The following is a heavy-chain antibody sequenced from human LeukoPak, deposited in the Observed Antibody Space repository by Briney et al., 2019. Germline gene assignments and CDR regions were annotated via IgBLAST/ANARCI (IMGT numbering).Heavy chain of an antibody. J-gene: IGHJ5*01. CDR3: ARVSGSIVARSAWFDS. CDR2: ISAYDGYT. V-gene: IGHV1-18*01. Sequence: ASVTVSCKASGYIFTKYGFTWVRQAPGQGLEWMGWISAYDGYTNHAQKFQGRVTMTTDASTSTAYMELRSLRSDDTAVYYCARVSGSIVARSAWFDSWGQGTLVTVSS. CDR1: GYIFTKYG. D-gene: IGHD6-6*01.